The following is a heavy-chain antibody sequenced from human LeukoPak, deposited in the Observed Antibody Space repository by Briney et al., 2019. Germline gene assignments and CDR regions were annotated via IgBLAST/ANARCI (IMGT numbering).Heavy chain of an antibody. Sequence: SETLSLTCTVSGGSISSYYWSWIRQPAGKGLEWIGRIYTSGSTNYNPSLKSRVTMSVDTSKNQFSLKLSSVTAADTAVYYCARGSGLGYYDSSGYRSYFDYWGQGTLVTVSS. V-gene: IGHV4-4*07. CDR2: IYTSGST. CDR1: GGSISSYY. J-gene: IGHJ4*02. D-gene: IGHD3-22*01. CDR3: ARGSGLGYYDSSGYRSYFDY.